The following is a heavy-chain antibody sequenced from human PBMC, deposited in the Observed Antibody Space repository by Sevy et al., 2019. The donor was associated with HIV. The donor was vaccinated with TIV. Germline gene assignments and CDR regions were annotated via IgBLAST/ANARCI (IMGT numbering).Heavy chain of an antibody. Sequence: SETLSLTCTVSGVSISSFYWSWIRQPPGKGLEWIGNIYYSGSTNYNPSLKSRVTISVDTSKNQFSLKVSSVTAADTAVYYCARRYFYDSRGSTVFDYWGQGTLVAVSS. J-gene: IGHJ4*02. D-gene: IGHD3-22*01. CDR2: IYYSGST. CDR1: GVSISSFY. CDR3: ARRYFYDSRGSTVFDY. V-gene: IGHV4-59*13.